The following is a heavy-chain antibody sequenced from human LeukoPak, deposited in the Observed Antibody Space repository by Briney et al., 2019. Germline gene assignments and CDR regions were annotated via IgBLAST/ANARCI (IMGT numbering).Heavy chain of an antibody. CDR3: AKSMLTVAGLFDY. CDR2: ISSSCSYI. CDR1: GFTFDDYA. D-gene: IGHD6-19*01. V-gene: IGHV3-21*04. J-gene: IGHJ4*02. Sequence: GRSLRLSCAASGFTFDDYAMHWVRQAPGKGLEWVSSISSSCSYIYYADSVKGRFTISRDNAKNSLYLQMNSLRAEDTAVYYCAKSMLTVAGLFDYWGQGTLVTVSS.